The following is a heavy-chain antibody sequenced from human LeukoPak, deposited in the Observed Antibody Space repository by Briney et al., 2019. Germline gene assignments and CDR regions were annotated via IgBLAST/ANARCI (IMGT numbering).Heavy chain of an antibody. CDR1: GFTFSRYT. V-gene: IGHV3-21*01. D-gene: IGHD6-6*01. Sequence: GGSLRLSCAASGFTFSRYTLNWVRQAPGKGLEWVSSISTSSSYIYYADSVKGRFTISRDNTRKSLFLEMNSLRAEDTAIYYCARDDGGYSSSLTAFDYWGQGTLVTVSS. CDR2: ISTSSSYI. J-gene: IGHJ4*02. CDR3: ARDDGGYSSSLTAFDY.